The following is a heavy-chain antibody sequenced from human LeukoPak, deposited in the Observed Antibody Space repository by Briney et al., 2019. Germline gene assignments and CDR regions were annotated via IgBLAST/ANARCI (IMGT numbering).Heavy chain of an antibody. CDR3: ARDGQQSSPYAYDY. D-gene: IGHD2-2*01. CDR1: GFTFSSYS. V-gene: IGHV3-48*04. CDR2: ITTSGGAK. Sequence: GGSLRLSCAASGFTFSSYSMNWVRQAPGKGLEWISYITTSGGAKNYADSVKGRFTISRDTSKNTLYLEMNSLRAEDTAIYYCARDGQQSSPYAYDYWGQGTLVTVSS. J-gene: IGHJ4*02.